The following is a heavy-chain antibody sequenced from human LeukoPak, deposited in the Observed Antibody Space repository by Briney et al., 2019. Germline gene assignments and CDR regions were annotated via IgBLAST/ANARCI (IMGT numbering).Heavy chain of an antibody. J-gene: IGHJ4*02. CDR1: GFTFSSYS. CDR2: ISSSSSYI. V-gene: IGHV3-21*01. Sequence: GGSLRLSCAASGFTFSSYSMNWVRQAPGKGLDWVSSISSSSSYIYYADSVKGRFTISRDNAKNSLYLQMNSLRAEDTAVYYCARDPLTRPFDYWGQGTLVTVSS. CDR3: ARDPLTRPFDY.